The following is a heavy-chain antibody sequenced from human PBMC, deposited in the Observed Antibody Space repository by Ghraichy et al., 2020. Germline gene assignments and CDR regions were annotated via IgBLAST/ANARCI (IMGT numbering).Heavy chain of an antibody. CDR1: GGSFSGYY. D-gene: IGHD3-10*01. V-gene: IGHV4-34*01. CDR3: AREIEYYGSGSYYPTFDY. CDR2: INHSGST. J-gene: IGHJ4*02. Sequence: SETLSLTCAVYGGSFSGYYWSWIRQPPGKGLEWIGEINHSGSTNYNPSLKSRVTISVDTSKNQFSLKLSSVTAADTAVYYCAREIEYYGSGSYYPTFDYWGQGTLVTVSS.